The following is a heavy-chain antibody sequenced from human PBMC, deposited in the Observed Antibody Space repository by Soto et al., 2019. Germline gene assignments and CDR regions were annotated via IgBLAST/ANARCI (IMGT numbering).Heavy chain of an antibody. CDR2: LLRSGSTT. V-gene: IGHV3-23*01. CDR1: GFTFTNYA. D-gene: IGHD4-17*01. Sequence: GGSLRLSCAASGFTFTNYAMTWARQAPGKGLEWVSSLLRSGSTTYYADSVKGRFTISSDISANSLYLQMDSLRAEDTAVYYCAKDAVSGDGIWLLDSWGREPWSPSPQ. J-gene: IGHJ5*01. CDR3: AKDAVSGDGIWLLDS.